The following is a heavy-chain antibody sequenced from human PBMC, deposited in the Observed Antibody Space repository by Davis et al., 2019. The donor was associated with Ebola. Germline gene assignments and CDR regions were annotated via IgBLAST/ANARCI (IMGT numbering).Heavy chain of an antibody. CDR3: ARHVVYDYVWGSYRRENNFDY. V-gene: IGHV4-34*01. CDR2: INHSGST. CDR1: GGSISSYY. Sequence: MPSETLSLTCTVSGGSISSYYWSWIRQPPGKGLEWIGEINHSGSTNYNPSLKSRVTISVDTSKNQFSLKVNSVTAADTAVYYCARHVVYDYVWGSYRRENNFDYWGQGTLVTVSS. D-gene: IGHD3-16*02. J-gene: IGHJ4*02.